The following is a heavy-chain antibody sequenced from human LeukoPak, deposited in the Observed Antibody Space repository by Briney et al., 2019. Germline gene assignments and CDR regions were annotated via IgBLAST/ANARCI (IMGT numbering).Heavy chain of an antibody. V-gene: IGHV4-61*02. CDR1: GGSISSGSYY. Sequence: SETLSLTCTVSGGSISSGSYYWSWIRQPPGKGLEWIGRIYISGSTNYNPSLKRRVTISVDTSKSQFSLKLSSVTAADTAVYYCARLWFGEVPPLYYYYYMDVWGKGTTVTVSS. D-gene: IGHD3-10*01. CDR2: IYISGST. J-gene: IGHJ6*03. CDR3: ARLWFGEVPPLYYYYYMDV.